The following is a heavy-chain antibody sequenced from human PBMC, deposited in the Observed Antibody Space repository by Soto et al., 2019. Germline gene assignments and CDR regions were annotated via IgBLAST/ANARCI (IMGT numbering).Heavy chain of an antibody. CDR3: ARQTGWFGEFYFDY. Sequence: SETLSLTCTVSGGSISSYYWSWIRQPPGKGLEWIGYIYYSGSTNYNPSLKSRVTISVDTSKNQFSLKLSSVTAADTAVYYCARQTGWFGEFYFDYWGQGTLVTVSS. CDR1: GGSISSYY. CDR2: IYYSGST. J-gene: IGHJ4*02. V-gene: IGHV4-59*08. D-gene: IGHD3-10*01.